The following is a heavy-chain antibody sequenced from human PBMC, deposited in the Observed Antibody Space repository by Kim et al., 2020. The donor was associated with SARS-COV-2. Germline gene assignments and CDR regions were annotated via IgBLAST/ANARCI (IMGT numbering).Heavy chain of an antibody. CDR1: GFTFSSYA. J-gene: IGHJ2*01. Sequence: GGSLRLSCAASGFTFSSYAMHWVRQAPGKGLEWVAVISYDRSNKYYADSVKGRFTISRDNSKNTLYLQMNSLRAEDTAVYYCARDLRGSGRGGSLWGRGTLVTVSS. CDR2: ISYDRSNK. D-gene: IGHD1-26*01. V-gene: IGHV3-30-3*01. CDR3: ARDLRGSGRGGSL.